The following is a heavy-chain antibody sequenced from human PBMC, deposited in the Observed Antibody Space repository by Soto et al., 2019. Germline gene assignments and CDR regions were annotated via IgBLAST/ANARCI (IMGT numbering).Heavy chain of an antibody. CDR3: AKNVITMIVVGGFSDY. D-gene: IGHD3-22*01. Sequence: EVQLLESGGGLVQPGGSLRLSCAASGFTFSSYAMSWVRQAPGQGLEWVSAISGSGGSTYYADSVKGRFTISRDNSKNTLYLQMNSLRAEDTAVYYCAKNVITMIVVGGFSDYWGQGTLVTVSS. CDR2: ISGSGGST. V-gene: IGHV3-23*01. CDR1: GFTFSSYA. J-gene: IGHJ4*02.